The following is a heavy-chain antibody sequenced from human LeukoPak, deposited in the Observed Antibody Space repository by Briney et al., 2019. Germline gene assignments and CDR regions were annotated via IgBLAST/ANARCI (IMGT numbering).Heavy chain of an antibody. V-gene: IGHV3-7*01. CDR2: IKQDGSEK. J-gene: IGHJ4*02. CDR3: ARDRFWSGYYIVDY. CDR1: GFTFSSYW. Sequence: GESLKISCAASGFTFSSYWMSWVRQAPGKGLEWVANIKQDGSEKYYVDSVKGRFTISRDNAKNSLYLQMNSLRAENTAVYYCARDRFWSGYYIVDYWGQGTLVTVSS. D-gene: IGHD3-3*01.